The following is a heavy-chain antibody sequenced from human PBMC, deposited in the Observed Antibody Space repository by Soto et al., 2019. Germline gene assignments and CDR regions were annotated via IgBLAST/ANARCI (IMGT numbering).Heavy chain of an antibody. D-gene: IGHD3-10*01. CDR1: GGTFSSYA. CDR3: ARVGYYGSGSYYHYGMDV. V-gene: IGHV1-69*13. CDR2: IIPIFGTA. J-gene: IGHJ6*02. Sequence: ASVKVSCKACGGTFSSYAISWVRQAPGQGLEWMGGIIPIFGTANYAQKFQGRVTITADESTSTAYMELSSLRSEDTAVYYCARVGYYGSGSYYHYGMDVWCQGTMVTVSS.